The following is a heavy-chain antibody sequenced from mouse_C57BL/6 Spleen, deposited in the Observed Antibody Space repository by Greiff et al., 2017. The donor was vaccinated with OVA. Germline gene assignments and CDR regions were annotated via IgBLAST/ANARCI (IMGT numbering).Heavy chain of an antibody. CDR3: ARAGGPYYFDY. CDR2: IDPSDSET. J-gene: IGHJ2*01. V-gene: IGHV1-52*01. D-gene: IGHD3-3*01. Sequence: QVQLQQPGAELVRPGSSVKLSCKASGYTFTSYWMHWVKQRPIQGLEWIGNIDPSDSETHYNQKFKDKATLTVDKSSSTAYMQLSRLTSEDSSVYYCARAGGPYYFDYWGQGTTLTVSA. CDR1: GYTFTSYW.